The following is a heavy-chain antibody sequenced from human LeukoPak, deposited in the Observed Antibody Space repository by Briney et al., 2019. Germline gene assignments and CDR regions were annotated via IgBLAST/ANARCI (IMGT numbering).Heavy chain of an antibody. CDR1: GYTFTGYY. Sequence: WASVKVSCKASGYTFTGYYMHWVRQAPGQGLEWMGWINPNSGGTNYAQKFQGRVTMTRDTSISAAYMELSRLRSDDTAVYYCAREVGCSRTSCYRGPVDYGGQGTLVTVS. J-gene: IGHJ4*02. CDR2: INPNSGGT. D-gene: IGHD2-2*02. V-gene: IGHV1-2*02. CDR3: AREVGCSRTSCYRGPVDY.